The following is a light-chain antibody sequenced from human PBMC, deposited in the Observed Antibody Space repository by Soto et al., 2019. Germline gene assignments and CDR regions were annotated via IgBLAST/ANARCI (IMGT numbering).Light chain of an antibody. CDR2: GAS. Sequence: EIVLTQSPGTLSLSPGERATLSCRASQSLSSIYLAWYQQKPGQAPRLLIYGASSRASDIPDRFSGSGSGTDFTLTISRLEPEDFAVYYRQHCYSSWAFGQGTKVEIK. J-gene: IGKJ1*01. CDR3: QHCYSSWA. V-gene: IGKV3-20*01. CDR1: QSLSSIY.